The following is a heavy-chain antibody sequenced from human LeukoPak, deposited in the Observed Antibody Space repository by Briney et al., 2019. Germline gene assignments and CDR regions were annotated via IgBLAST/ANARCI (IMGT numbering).Heavy chain of an antibody. CDR3: ARDGVSVVVPAAKDY. Sequence: ASVKVSCKASGYTFTSYGISWVRQAPGQGLEWIGWISAYNGNTNYAQKLQGRVTMTTDTSTSTAYMELRSLRSDDTAVYYCARDGVSVVVPAAKDYWGQGTLVTVSS. V-gene: IGHV1-18*01. CDR2: ISAYNGNT. CDR1: GYTFTSYG. D-gene: IGHD2-2*01. J-gene: IGHJ4*02.